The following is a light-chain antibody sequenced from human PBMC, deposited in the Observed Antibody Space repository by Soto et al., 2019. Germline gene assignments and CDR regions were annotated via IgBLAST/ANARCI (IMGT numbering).Light chain of an antibody. Sequence: QSALTQPRSVSGSPGQSVTISCTGTSSDVGGYNYVSWYQQHPGKAPKLMIYDVSKRPSGVPDRFSGSKSGNTASLTISGLQAEDEDDYYCCSYAGSYTYVVSGGGTKVTVL. V-gene: IGLV2-11*01. J-gene: IGLJ2*01. CDR1: SSDVGGYNY. CDR3: CSYAGSYTYVV. CDR2: DVS.